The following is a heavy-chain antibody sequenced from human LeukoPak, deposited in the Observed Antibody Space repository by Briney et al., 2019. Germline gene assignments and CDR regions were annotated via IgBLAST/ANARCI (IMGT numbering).Heavy chain of an antibody. V-gene: IGHV1-18*01. CDR3: ARGPGIAPAGTHFHH. D-gene: IGHD6-13*01. CDR2: ISPYNGNT. J-gene: IGHJ1*01. Sequence: GASVKVSCKASGYTFTSYGISWVRQAPGQGLEWMGWISPYNGNTNYAQKLQGRVTMTTDTSTNTAYMELRSLRSDDTAVYYCARGPGIAPAGTHFHHWGQGTLVTVSS. CDR1: GYTFTSYG.